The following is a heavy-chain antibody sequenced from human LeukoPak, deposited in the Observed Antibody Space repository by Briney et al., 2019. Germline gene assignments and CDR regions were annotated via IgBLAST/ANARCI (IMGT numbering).Heavy chain of an antibody. D-gene: IGHD3-22*01. CDR3: ARVPFYYYDSSGYYPDY. V-gene: IGHV3-21*01. CDR1: GFTFSSYS. J-gene: IGHJ4*02. Sequence: GGSLRLSCAASGFTFSSYSMNWVRQAPGKGLEWVSSISSSSSYIYYADSVKGRFTISRDNSKNTLYLQMNSLRAEDTAVYYCARVPFYYYDSSGYYPDYWGQGTLVTVSS. CDR2: ISSSSSYI.